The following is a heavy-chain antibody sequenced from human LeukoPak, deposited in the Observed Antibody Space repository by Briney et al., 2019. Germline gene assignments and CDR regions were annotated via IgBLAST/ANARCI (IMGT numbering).Heavy chain of an antibody. J-gene: IGHJ3*02. CDR1: GFTFSSYA. CDR3: ARDSTTVTSGAFDI. D-gene: IGHD4-17*01. V-gene: IGHV3-30*04. CDR2: ISYDGRNT. Sequence: GGSLRLSCAASGFTFSSYAMHWVRQAPGKGLEWVAVISYDGRNTYYADSVKGRFTISRGNSKNTLYLQMKSLRAEDTAVYYCARDSTTVTSGAFDIWGQGTVVTVSS.